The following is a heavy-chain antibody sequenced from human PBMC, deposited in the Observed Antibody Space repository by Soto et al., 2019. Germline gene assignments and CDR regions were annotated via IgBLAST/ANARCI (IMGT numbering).Heavy chain of an antibody. J-gene: IGHJ4*02. D-gene: IGHD5-18*01. CDR2: IYPGDSDT. CDR3: ATALGYSYAR. V-gene: IGHV5-51*01. Sequence: LKVSCRVAEDSSTSYWIVWVRQMPGKGLEWMGIIYPGDSDTRYSPSFQGQVTISADKSISTAYLQWSSLKASDTAMYYCATALGYSYARWGQGTLVTVS. CDR1: EDSSTSYW.